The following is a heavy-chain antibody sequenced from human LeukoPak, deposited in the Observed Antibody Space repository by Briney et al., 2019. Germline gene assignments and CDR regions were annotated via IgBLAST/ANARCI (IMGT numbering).Heavy chain of an antibody. J-gene: IGHJ5*02. CDR3: ARAGIPGYCTNVTCSNWLDP. V-gene: IGHV1-69*06. D-gene: IGHD2-8*01. CDR1: GYTFTDYF. Sequence: ASVKVSCKASGYTFTDYFMNWVRQAPGQGLEWMGWIIPMFGTPNYAQRLQGRVTITADKSTKTAYMELSSLRSEDTAVYYCARAGIPGYCTNVTCSNWLDPWGQGTLVTVSS. CDR2: IIPMFGTP.